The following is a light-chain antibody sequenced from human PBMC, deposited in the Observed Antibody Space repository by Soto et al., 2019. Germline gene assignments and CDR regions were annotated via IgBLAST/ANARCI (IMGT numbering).Light chain of an antibody. CDR3: VAWDDNLSARV. J-gene: IGLJ3*02. CDR1: TSNIGSSI. CDR2: MNN. Sequence: QLVLTQPPSLSGTPGQTVTISCFGSTSNIGSSIVHWYQQLPGTAPKHLIYMNNQRPSGVPDRFSGSKSGTSASLVISALRSEDEADYYCVAWDDNLSARVFGGGTQLTVL. V-gene: IGLV1-47*01.